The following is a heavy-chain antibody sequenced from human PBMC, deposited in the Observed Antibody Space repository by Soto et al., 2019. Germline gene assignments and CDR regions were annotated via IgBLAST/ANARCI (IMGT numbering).Heavy chain of an antibody. J-gene: IGHJ6*02. CDR3: ARDRGYSDGYKLYYYYGMDV. V-gene: IGHV3-30-3*01. Sequence: QVQLVESGGGVVQPGRSLRLSCAASGFTFSSYAMHWVRQAPGKGLEWVAVISYDGSNKYYADSVKGRFTISRDNSKNTLYLQMNSLRAEDAAVYYCARDRGYSDGYKLYYYYGMDVWGQGTTVTVSS. D-gene: IGHD5-18*01. CDR2: ISYDGSNK. CDR1: GFTFSSYA.